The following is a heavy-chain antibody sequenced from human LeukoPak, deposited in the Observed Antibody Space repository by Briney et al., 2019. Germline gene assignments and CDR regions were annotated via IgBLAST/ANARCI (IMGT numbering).Heavy chain of an antibody. CDR3: AKDTTPPKAGFDP. J-gene: IGHJ5*02. D-gene: IGHD1-14*01. Sequence: GGSLRLSCAASGFTFSSYGMHWVRRAPGKGLEWVAFIRYDGSNKYYADSVKGRFTISRDNSKNTLYLQMNSLRAEDTAVYYCAKDTTPPKAGFDPWGQGTLVTVSS. CDR1: GFTFSSYG. CDR2: IRYDGSNK. V-gene: IGHV3-30*02.